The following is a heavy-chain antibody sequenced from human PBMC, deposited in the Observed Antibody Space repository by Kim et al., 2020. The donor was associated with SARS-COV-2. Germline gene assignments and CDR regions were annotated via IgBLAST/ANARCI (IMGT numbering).Heavy chain of an antibody. Sequence: KYSRQFQGRVTLTRDTSASTAYMELRSLRSEDTSVYYCARDRRVVGAPVYWGQGTLVTVSS. D-gene: IGHD1-26*01. V-gene: IGHV1-3*01. J-gene: IGHJ4*02. CDR3: ARDRRVVGAPVY.